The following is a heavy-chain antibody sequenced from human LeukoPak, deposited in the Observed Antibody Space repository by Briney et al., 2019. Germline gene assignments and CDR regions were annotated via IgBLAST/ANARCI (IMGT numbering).Heavy chain of an antibody. CDR2: IYYSGST. D-gene: IGHD2-15*01. V-gene: IGHV4-59*01. CDR3: AREGSYYLDY. Sequence: SETLSLTCTVSGGSISSYYWSWIRQPPGKGLEWIGYIYYSGSTNYNPSLKSRVTISVDTSKNQFSLRLISVTAADTAVYYCAREGSYYLDYWGQGALVTVSS. CDR1: GGSISSYY. J-gene: IGHJ4*02.